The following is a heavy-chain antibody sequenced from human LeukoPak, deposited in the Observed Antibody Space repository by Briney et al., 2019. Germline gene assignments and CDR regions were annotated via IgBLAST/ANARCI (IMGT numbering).Heavy chain of an antibody. D-gene: IGHD1-26*01. Sequence: ASVKVSCKASGYTFTSYGISWVRQAPGQGLEWMGWISAYNGNTNYAQKLQGRVTMTTDTSTSTAYMELRSLRSDDTAVYYCASGIVGATKTHYFDYWGQGTLVTVSS. CDR2: ISAYNGNT. V-gene: IGHV1-18*01. CDR1: GYTFTSYG. CDR3: ASGIVGATKTHYFDY. J-gene: IGHJ4*02.